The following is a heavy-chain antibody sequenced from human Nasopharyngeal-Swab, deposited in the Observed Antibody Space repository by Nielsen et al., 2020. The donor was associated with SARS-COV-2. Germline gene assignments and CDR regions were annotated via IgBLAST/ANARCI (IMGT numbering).Heavy chain of an antibody. CDR2: IYYSGST. D-gene: IGHD3-10*01. V-gene: IGHV4-59*01. CDR1: GGSISSYY. J-gene: IGHJ6*02. CDR3: ARDLLWFGEFPYGMDV. Sequence: SETLSLTCTVSGGSISSYYWSWIRQPPGKGLEWIGYIYYSGSTNYNPSLKSRVTISVDTSKNQFSLKPSSVTAADTAAYYCARDLLWFGEFPYGMDVWGQGTTVTVSS.